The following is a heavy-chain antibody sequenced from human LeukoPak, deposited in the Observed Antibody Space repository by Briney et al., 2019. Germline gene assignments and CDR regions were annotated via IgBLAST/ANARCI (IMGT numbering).Heavy chain of an antibody. V-gene: IGHV4-59*01. D-gene: IGHD3-22*01. CDR1: GGSIRFYY. J-gene: IGHJ4*02. Sequence: SETLSLTCTVSGGSIRFYYWSWIRQSPGKGLECMGYISYSGSTNYNPSLKSRVTISVDTSKNQFSLKLSSVTAADTAVYYCARVRDYYDSSGYCNVVGYFDYWGQGTLVTVSS. CDR3: ARVRDYYDSSGYCNVVGYFDY. CDR2: ISYSGST.